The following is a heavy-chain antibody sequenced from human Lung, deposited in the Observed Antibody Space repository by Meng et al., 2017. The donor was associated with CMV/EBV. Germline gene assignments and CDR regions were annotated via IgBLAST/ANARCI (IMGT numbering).Heavy chain of an antibody. V-gene: IGHV1-2*02. CDR1: GYTFTAHY. CDR2: IHPHRGDT. D-gene: IGHD7-27*01. Sequence: SCKSSGYTFTAHYFHWVRQAPGQGLEWMGWIHPHRGDTNYAQQFQGRVTLTRDTSINTGYMELTRLTSDDTAVYYCARDNNWGPDYWGQGALVTVSS. J-gene: IGHJ4*02. CDR3: ARDNNWGPDY.